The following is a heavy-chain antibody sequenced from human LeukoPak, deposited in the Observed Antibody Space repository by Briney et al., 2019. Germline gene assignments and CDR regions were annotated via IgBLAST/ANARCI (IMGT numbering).Heavy chain of an antibody. V-gene: IGHV4-39*07. CDR1: GYSISSSSYY. J-gene: IGHJ4*02. CDR3: ARDLTYYYDSSGQPE. D-gene: IGHD3-22*01. CDR2: IYYSGST. Sequence: SETLSLTCTVSGYSISSSSYYWGWIRQPPGKGLEWIGSIYYSGSTYYNPSLKSRVTISVDTSKNQFSLKLSSVTAADTAVYYCARDLTYYYDSSGQPEWGQGTLVTVSS.